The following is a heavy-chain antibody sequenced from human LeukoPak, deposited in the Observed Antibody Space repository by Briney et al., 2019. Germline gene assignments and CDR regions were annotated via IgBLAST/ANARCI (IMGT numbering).Heavy chain of an antibody. CDR2: IWYDGSNK. D-gene: IGHD3-16*01. V-gene: IGHV3-33*01. CDR1: GFTFSSNG. Sequence: PGGSLRLSCAASGFTFSSNGMHWVRQAPGKGLEWVAVIWYDGSNKYYADSVKGRFTISRDNSKNTLYLQMNSLRAEDTAVYFCARGGGLDVWGQGATVTVSS. CDR3: ARGGGLDV. J-gene: IGHJ6*02.